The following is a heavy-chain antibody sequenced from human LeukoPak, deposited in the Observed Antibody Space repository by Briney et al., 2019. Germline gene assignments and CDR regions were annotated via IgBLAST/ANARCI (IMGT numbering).Heavy chain of an antibody. V-gene: IGHV3-21*01. J-gene: IGHJ6*03. CDR2: ISSSSSYI. Sequence: PGGSLRLSCAASGFTFSSYSMNWVRQAPGKGLEWVSSISSSSSYIYYADSVKGRFTISRDNAKNSLYLQMNSLRAEDTAVYYCARDGRDGYNRFPYYYYYYMDVWGKGTTVTVSS. CDR1: GFTFSSYS. D-gene: IGHD5-24*01. CDR3: ARDGRDGYNRFPYYYYYYMDV.